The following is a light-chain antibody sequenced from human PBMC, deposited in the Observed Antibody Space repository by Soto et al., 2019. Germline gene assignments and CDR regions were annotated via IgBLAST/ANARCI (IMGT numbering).Light chain of an antibody. CDR1: SDDVGRYSL. J-gene: IGLJ1*01. CDR3: CSYAGPRTYV. V-gene: IGLV2-23*01. CDR2: EGS. Sequence: QSVLAQPASVSGSPGQSITISCTGTSDDVGRYSLVSWYQQHPGKAPKFIIYEGSKRPSGVSNRFSGSKSGNTASLTISGLQAEDEADYYCCSYAGPRTYVFGTGTKVTV.